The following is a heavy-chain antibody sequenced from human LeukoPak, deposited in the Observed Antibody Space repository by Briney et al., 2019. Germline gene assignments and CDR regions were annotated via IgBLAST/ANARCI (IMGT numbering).Heavy chain of an antibody. J-gene: IGHJ3*02. V-gene: IGHV1-58*02. D-gene: IGHD3-22*01. CDR3: AADGPADLFDGSEDPPRDAFEI. Sequence: ASVKVSCKASGFTFSSSTMQWVRQARGQRLEWIGWIVVGSGNTNYAQKFQERVTISRNMSTSTAYMELSSLTSEDTAVFYCAADGPADLFDGSEDPPRDAFEIWGQGTMVTVSS. CDR1: GFTFSSST. CDR2: IVVGSGNT.